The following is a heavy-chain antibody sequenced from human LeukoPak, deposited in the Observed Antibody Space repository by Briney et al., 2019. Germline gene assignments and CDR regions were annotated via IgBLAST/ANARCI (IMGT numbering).Heavy chain of an antibody. V-gene: IGHV5-51*01. CDR2: IYPGDSDT. Sequence: GESLKISCKGSGYSFTSYWIGWVRQMPGKGLEWMGIIYPGDSDTRYSPSFQGQVTISVDKSISTAYLQWSSLKASDTAMYYCARHGIVGSGSSSYDYWGQGTLVTVSS. CDR1: GYSFTSYW. CDR3: ARHGIVGSGSSSYDY. J-gene: IGHJ4*02. D-gene: IGHD3-10*01.